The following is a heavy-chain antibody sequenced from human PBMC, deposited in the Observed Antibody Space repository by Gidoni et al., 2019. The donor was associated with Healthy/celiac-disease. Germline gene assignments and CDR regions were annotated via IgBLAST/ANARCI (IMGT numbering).Heavy chain of an antibody. J-gene: IGHJ4*02. Sequence: QLQLQESGPGLVKPSETLSLTCTVSGGSISSSSYYWGWIRQPPGKGLEWIGSIYYSGSTYYNPSLKSRVTISVDTSKNQFSLKLSSVTAADTAVYYCASYSSSWFPFDYWGQGTLVTVSS. CDR3: ASYSSSWFPFDY. CDR2: IYYSGST. D-gene: IGHD6-13*01. CDR1: GGSISSSSYY. V-gene: IGHV4-39*01.